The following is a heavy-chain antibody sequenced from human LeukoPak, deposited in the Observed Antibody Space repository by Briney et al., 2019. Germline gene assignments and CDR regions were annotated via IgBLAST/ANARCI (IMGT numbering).Heavy chain of an antibody. CDR1: GHSLNAYY. CDR3: ATFTAPRNAFDL. V-gene: IGHV1-2*06. CDR2: IDPNSGDT. J-gene: IGHJ3*01. D-gene: IGHD3-16*01. Sequence: ASVKVSCKASGHSLNAYYIHWVRQAPGQGLQCMGRIDPNSGDTKYTQKFQGRVSMTRDTSISTAYMELSRLTSDDTAVYYCATFTAPRNAFDLWGQGTMVTVSS.